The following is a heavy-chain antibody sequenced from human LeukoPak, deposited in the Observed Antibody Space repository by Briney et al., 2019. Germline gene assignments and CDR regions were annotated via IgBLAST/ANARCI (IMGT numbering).Heavy chain of an antibody. CDR2: INPNSGGT. V-gene: IGHV1-2*02. J-gene: IGHJ5*02. D-gene: IGHD1-26*01. CDR1: GYTFTGYY. Sequence: GASVKVSCKASGYTFTGYYMHWVRQAPGQGLQWMGWINPNSGGTNYAQKFQGRVTMTRDTSISTAYMELSRLRSDDTAVYYCARDESSDPSQGPWGQGTLVTVSS. CDR3: ARDESSDPSQGP.